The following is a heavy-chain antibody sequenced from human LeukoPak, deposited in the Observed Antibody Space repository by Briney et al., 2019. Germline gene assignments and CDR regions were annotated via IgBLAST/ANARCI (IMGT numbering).Heavy chain of an antibody. J-gene: IGHJ3*02. V-gene: IGHV1-69*05. CDR2: IIPIFGTA. D-gene: IGHD3-3*01. CDR3: ARDRVTHLEWGDDDAFDI. Sequence: SVKVSCKASGGTFSSYAISWVRQAPGQGLEWMGGIIPIFGTANYAQKFQGRVTITTDESTSTAYMELSSLRSEDTAVYYCARDRVTHLEWGDDDAFDIWGQGTMVTVSS. CDR1: GGTFSSYA.